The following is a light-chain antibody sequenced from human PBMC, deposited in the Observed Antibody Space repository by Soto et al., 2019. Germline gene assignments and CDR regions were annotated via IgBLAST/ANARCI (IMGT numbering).Light chain of an antibody. Sequence: QSVLTQPPSASGTPGQRVTISCSGGSFNIGSYPVNWYQQLPGTAPTLIIYSNNQRPSGVPERFSGSKSGTSASLAISGLQSEDEADYYCAAWDDSLNGLDFGGGTKLTVL. CDR2: SNN. J-gene: IGLJ2*01. CDR1: SFNIGSYP. CDR3: AAWDDSLNGLD. V-gene: IGLV1-44*01.